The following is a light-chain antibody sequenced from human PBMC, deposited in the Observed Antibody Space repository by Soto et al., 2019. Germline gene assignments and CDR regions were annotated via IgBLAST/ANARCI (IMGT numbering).Light chain of an antibody. CDR2: DSS. Sequence: ETILTQSPASLSLSPGERATLSCRASQNVDKYLAWYQQKRGQAPRLLIYDSSNRATGIPARLSGSGSGTDFTLTISSLEPEDFAVYYCHQRTNWPITFGQGTRLEIK. V-gene: IGKV3-11*01. CDR1: QNVDKY. CDR3: HQRTNWPIT. J-gene: IGKJ5*01.